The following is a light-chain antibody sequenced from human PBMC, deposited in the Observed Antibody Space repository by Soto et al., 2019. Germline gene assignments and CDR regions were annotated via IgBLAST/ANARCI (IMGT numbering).Light chain of an antibody. V-gene: IGLV2-11*01. CDR3: CSCASSYSWV. CDR2: DVS. J-gene: IGLJ3*02. CDR1: SSDVGAYNY. Sequence: QSALTQPRSVSGSPGQSVTISCTGTSSDVGAYNYVSWYQHHPGKAPKVMIYDVSERPSGVPDRFSGSKSDNKASLTISGLQSEDEAAYFCCSCASSYSWVFGGGTKVTVL.